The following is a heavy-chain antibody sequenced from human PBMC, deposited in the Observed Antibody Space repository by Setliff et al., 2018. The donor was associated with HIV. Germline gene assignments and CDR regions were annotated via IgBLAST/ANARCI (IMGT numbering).Heavy chain of an antibody. CDR1: GYSFTTYY. CDR3: ARQGPSGLFDY. D-gene: IGHD6-19*01. CDR2: IHPGDSET. Sequence: AGESLKISCKGSGYSFTTYYIGWVRQMSGKGLEWMGIIHPGDSETRYSPSFQGQVTISADKSISTAYLQWSSLKASDTAIYYCARQGPSGLFDYWGQGTLVTVSS. V-gene: IGHV5-51*01. J-gene: IGHJ4*02.